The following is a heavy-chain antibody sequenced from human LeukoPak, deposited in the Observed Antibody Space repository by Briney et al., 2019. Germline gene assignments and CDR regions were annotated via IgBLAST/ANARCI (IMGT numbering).Heavy chain of an antibody. CDR1: GFTVSSNY. J-gene: IGHJ6*02. D-gene: IGHD1-26*01. CDR2: IYSGGST. CDR3: ARVTSGATRVYYYYGMDV. Sequence: GGSLRLSCAASGFTVSSNYMSWVRQAPGKGLEWVSVIYSGGSTYYADSVKGRFTISRDNSKNTLYLQMNSLRAEDTAVYYCARVTSGATRVYYYYGMDVWGQGTTVTVSS. V-gene: IGHV3-53*01.